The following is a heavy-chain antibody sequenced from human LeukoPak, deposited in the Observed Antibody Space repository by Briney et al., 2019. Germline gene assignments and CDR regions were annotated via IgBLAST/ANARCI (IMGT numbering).Heavy chain of an antibody. CDR1: GFTFSGYD. J-gene: IGHJ4*02. CDR2: IGTAGDT. Sequence: GGSLRLSCAASGFTFSGYDMHWVRQATGKGLEWVSAIGTAGDTYYTGSVRGRFTISRENAKNSLYLQMNSLRAGDTAVYYCARVAKERVGGVYYFDYWGQGTLVTVSS. CDR3: ARVAKERVGGVYYFDY. D-gene: IGHD1-1*01. V-gene: IGHV3-13*01.